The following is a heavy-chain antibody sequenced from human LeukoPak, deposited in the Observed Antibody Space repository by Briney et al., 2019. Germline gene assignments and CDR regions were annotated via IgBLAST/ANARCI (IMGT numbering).Heavy chain of an antibody. J-gene: IGHJ2*01. Sequence: ASVKVSCKASGYTFTGYYMHWVRQAPGQGLEWMGWINPNSGGTNYAQKFQGRVTMTRDTSISTAYMELSRLRSDDTAVYYCARDTAATPWWYFDLWGRGTLVTVSS. D-gene: IGHD2-15*01. V-gene: IGHV1-2*02. CDR3: ARDTAATPWWYFDL. CDR1: GYTFTGYY. CDR2: INPNSGGT.